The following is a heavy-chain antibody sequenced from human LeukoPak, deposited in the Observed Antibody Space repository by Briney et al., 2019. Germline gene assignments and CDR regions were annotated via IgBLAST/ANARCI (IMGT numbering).Heavy chain of an antibody. D-gene: IGHD3-10*02. CDR1: GFTFSSYE. V-gene: IGHV3-48*03. J-gene: IGHJ6*04. CDR2: ISSGAKTV. Sequence: GGSLRLSCSASGFTFSSYEMNWVRQAPGKGLEWVSSISSGAKTVYYADSVKGRFTISRDNAKNSLYLQMNSLRAEDTAVYYCAELGITMIGGVWGKGTTVTISS. CDR3: AELGITMIGGV.